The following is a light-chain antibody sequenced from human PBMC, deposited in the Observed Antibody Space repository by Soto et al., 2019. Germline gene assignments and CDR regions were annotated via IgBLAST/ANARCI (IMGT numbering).Light chain of an antibody. CDR1: QSVRSNY. J-gene: IGKJ4*01. CDR3: QQYASSPLT. Sequence: EIVLTQSPGTLSLSSGDRATLSCRASQSVRSNYLAWYQQKPGQAPRLLIYGASSRATGIPDRFGGSGSGTDFTLTIIRLEPEDFAVYYCQQYASSPLTSGGGTKVEIK. CDR2: GAS. V-gene: IGKV3-20*01.